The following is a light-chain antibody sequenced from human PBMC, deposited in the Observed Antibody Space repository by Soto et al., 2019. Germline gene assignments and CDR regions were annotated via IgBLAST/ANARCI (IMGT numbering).Light chain of an antibody. CDR2: RNS. Sequence: QLVLTQPPSASGTPGQRVTISCSGSSSNIGSNYVYWYQQLPGTVPQLLIYRNSERPSGVPDRFSGSKSGTSASLAISGLLSEDEADYYCAAWDDSLSGVVFGGGTKLTVL. J-gene: IGLJ2*01. CDR1: SSNIGSNY. V-gene: IGLV1-47*01. CDR3: AAWDDSLSGVV.